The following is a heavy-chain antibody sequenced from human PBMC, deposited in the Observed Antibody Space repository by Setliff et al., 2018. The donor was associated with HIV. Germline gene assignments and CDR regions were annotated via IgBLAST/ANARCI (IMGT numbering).Heavy chain of an antibody. J-gene: IGHJ4*02. Sequence: SVKVSCKASGDTLSSYSISWVRQAPGQGLEWMGAINPLVGLADYAQKFQGRLTLTGDKSTNIVYMDLSSLTFEDTSVYFCVRDPWGSGSFGSIHFWGPGTLVTVSS. D-gene: IGHD3-10*01. V-gene: IGHV1-69*10. CDR1: GDTLSSYS. CDR2: INPLVGLA. CDR3: VRDPWGSGSFGSIHF.